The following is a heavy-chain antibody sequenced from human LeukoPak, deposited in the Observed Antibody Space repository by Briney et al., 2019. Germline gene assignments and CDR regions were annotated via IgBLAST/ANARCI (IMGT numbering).Heavy chain of an antibody. Sequence: PSETLSLTCTVSGDSISTYYWSWIRQPAGKGREWIGHIETSGYTNYNPSLKSRVTISVDSSKNQFSLRLSSVTAADTAVYYCARESAVVGATISYWGQGTLVTVSS. J-gene: IGHJ4*02. D-gene: IGHD1-26*01. CDR3: ARESAVVGATISY. V-gene: IGHV4-4*07. CDR1: GDSISTYY. CDR2: IETSGYT.